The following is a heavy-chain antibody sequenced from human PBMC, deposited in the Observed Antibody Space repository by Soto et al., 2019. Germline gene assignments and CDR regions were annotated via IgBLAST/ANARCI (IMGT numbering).Heavy chain of an antibody. D-gene: IGHD1-7*01. CDR1: GGSFTSNNW. Sequence: SATRSITCAVSGGSFTSNNWWTWVRQPPGQGLEWIGEIYRTGSTNYNPSLKSRVTISLDKSENQFSLKVTSLTAADTAVYYCASRDPGTSVDYWGQGTLVTVSS. J-gene: IGHJ4*02. CDR2: IYRTGST. V-gene: IGHV4-4*02. CDR3: ASRDPGTSVDY.